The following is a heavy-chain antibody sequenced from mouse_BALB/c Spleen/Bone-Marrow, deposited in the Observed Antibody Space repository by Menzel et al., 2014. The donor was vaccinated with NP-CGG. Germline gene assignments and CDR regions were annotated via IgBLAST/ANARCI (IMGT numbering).Heavy chain of an antibody. CDR1: GFTFSWYA. V-gene: IGHV5-9-4*01. J-gene: IGHJ2*01. CDR3: VRDSSGYFDY. D-gene: IGHD3-1*01. Sequence: EVQGVESGGGLVKPGGSLKLSCAASGFTFSWYAMSWVRQSPEKRLEWVAEISSAGGHTYYPDTVTGRFTISRDNAKNTLYLEMSSLRSEDTATYYCVRDSSGYFDYWGQGTTLTVSS. CDR2: ISSAGGHT.